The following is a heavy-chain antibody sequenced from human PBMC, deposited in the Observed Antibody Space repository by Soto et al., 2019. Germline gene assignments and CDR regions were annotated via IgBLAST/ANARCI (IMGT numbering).Heavy chain of an antibody. V-gene: IGHV3-23*01. CDR3: AKGGHYSLFDI. Sequence: GSLRLSCVSSVLPFSRYAMSCVRQTPGKGLEWVSGISGSGGRTYYADSVKGRFTISRDNSNNTLSLQMHILRVEDTAVYFCAKGGHYSLFDIWGQGTMCTLSS. D-gene: IGHD2-21*01. CDR2: ISGSGGRT. CDR1: VLPFSRYA. J-gene: IGHJ3*02.